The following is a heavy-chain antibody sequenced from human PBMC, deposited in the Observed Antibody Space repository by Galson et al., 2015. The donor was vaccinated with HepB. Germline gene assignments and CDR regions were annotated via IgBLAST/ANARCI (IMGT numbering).Heavy chain of an antibody. J-gene: IGHJ4*02. V-gene: IGHV3-30*18. Sequence: SLRLSCAASGFTFSSYGMHWVRQAPGKGLEWVAVISYDGSNKYYADSVKGRFTISRDNSKNTLYLQMNSLRVEDTAVYYCAKDVKLDGPIWGQGTLVTVSS. CDR2: ISYDGSNK. D-gene: IGHD6-6*01. CDR3: AKDVKLDGPI. CDR1: GFTFSSYG.